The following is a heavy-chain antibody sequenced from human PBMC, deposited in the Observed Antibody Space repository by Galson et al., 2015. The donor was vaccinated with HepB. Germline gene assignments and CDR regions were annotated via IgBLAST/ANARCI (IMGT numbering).Heavy chain of an antibody. D-gene: IGHD1-26*01. CDR1: GFTGNSIY. Sequence: SLRLSCAASGFTGNSIYMTWVRQAPGQGLEWVSIIYSGGGTDYVDSVKGRFTISRDNYENTLYLQMNSLRVEDTAVYYCARGGSGSYYYYVDLWGQGTPVTVSS. J-gene: IGHJ4*02. V-gene: IGHV3-66*01. CDR2: IYSGGGT. CDR3: ARGGSGSYYYYVDL.